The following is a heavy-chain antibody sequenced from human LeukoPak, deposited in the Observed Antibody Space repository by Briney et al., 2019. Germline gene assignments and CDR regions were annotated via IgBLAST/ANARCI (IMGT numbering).Heavy chain of an antibody. CDR2: IQYDGSNK. CDR3: AKELHY. Sequence: PGGSLRLSCAASGFMINDYGMHWVRQAPGKGLEWVALIQYDGSNKYYADSVTGRFTISRDNSKNTLYLQMNSLRAEDTAVYYCAKELHYWGQGTLVTVSS. J-gene: IGHJ4*02. CDR1: GFMINDYG. V-gene: IGHV3-30*02.